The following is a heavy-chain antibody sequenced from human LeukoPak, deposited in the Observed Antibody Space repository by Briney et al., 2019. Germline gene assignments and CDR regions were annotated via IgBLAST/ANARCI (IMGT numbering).Heavy chain of an antibody. V-gene: IGHV3-7*01. CDR3: ARGRPKVTTRHYFGS. Sequence: GESLRLSCAASGFTFSDHWMSWVRQAPGKGLEWVANIKRDGSEQYYVDSVKGRFTMSRDNAENSLYLQMNSLTAEDTAIYYCARGRPKVTTRHYFGSWGQGILVTVSS. CDR2: IKRDGSEQ. D-gene: IGHD2-21*02. J-gene: IGHJ4*02. CDR1: GFTFSDHW.